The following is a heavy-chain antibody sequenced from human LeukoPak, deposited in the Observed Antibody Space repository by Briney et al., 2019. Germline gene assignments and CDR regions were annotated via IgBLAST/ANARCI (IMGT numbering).Heavy chain of an antibody. D-gene: IGHD6-19*01. V-gene: IGHV3-64D*09. J-gene: IGHJ4*02. CDR2: ITSNGDSA. Sequence: GGSLRLSCSASGFTFSSYAMHWVRQAPGKGLEYVSAITSNGDSAYYADSVKGRFSISRDNSKNTLYLQMSSLRPEDTAVYYCVESTSGWYSDWGQGTLVTVSS. CDR1: GFTFSSYA. CDR3: VESTSGWYSD.